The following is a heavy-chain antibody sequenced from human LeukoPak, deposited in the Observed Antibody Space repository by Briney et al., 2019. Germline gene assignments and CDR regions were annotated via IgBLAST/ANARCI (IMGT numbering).Heavy chain of an antibody. J-gene: IGHJ4*02. D-gene: IGHD3-10*01. CDR1: GFTFSSYA. CDR3: AKDPTMVRGVHRSFDY. Sequence: GGSLRLSCAASGFTFSSYAMSWVRQAPGKGLEWVSAISGSGGSTYYADSVKGRFTISRDNSKNTLYLQMNCLRAEDTAVYYCAKDPTMVRGVHRSFDYWGQGTLVTVSS. CDR2: ISGSGGST. V-gene: IGHV3-23*01.